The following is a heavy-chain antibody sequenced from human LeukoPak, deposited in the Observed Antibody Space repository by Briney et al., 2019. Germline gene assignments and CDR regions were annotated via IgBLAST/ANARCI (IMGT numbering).Heavy chain of an antibody. CDR2: IKQDGSEK. CDR3: ARENYGSGSYFDY. Sequence: GGSLRLSCAASGFTFSSYWMSWVRQAPGNGLEWVANIKQDGSEKYYVDSVKGRFTISRDNAKNSLYLQMNSLRAEDTAVYYCARENYGSGSYFDYWGQGTLVTVSS. D-gene: IGHD3-10*01. V-gene: IGHV3-7*01. J-gene: IGHJ4*02. CDR1: GFTFSSYW.